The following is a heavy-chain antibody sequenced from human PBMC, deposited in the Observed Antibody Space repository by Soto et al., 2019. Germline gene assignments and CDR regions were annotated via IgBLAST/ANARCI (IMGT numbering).Heavy chain of an antibody. CDR1: GGSISSGNFS. D-gene: IGHD2-2*01. V-gene: IGHV4-61*01. J-gene: IGHJ4*02. CDR3: ARLGYCSSTSCYVLILDY. CDR2: IYYSGST. Sequence: SETLSLTCTVSGGSISSGNFSWTWIRQPPGKGLEWIGYIYYSGSTNYNPSLKSRVTISVDTSKNQFSLKLSSVTAADTAVYYCARLGYCSSTSCYVLILDYWGQGTLVTVSS.